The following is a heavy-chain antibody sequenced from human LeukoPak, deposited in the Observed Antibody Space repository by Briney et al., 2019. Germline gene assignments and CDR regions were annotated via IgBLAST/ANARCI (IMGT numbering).Heavy chain of an antibody. CDR1: GFTVSSYW. V-gene: IGHV3-74*01. CDR2: INSDGSST. CDR3: ARDARYYDSSGYPGDY. D-gene: IGHD3-22*01. Sequence: GGSLRLSCAAAGFTVSSYWMHWVRQAPGKGLGWVSRINSDGSSTSYADSVKGRFTISTDNAKNTLYLQMNSLRAEDTAVYYCARDARYYDSSGYPGDYWGQGTLVTVSS. J-gene: IGHJ4*02.